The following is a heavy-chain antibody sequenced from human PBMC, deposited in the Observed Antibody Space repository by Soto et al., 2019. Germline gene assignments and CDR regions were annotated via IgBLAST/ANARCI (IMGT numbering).Heavy chain of an antibody. Sequence: SVKVSCKASGFTFTSSAVRWVRQARGQRLEWIGWIVVGSGNTNYAQKFQERVTITRDMSTSTAYMALSSLRSDDTAVYYCAAVDYGDCSDYPDAFDVWGQGTMVTVSS. V-gene: IGHV1-58*01. CDR1: GFTFTSSA. CDR3: AAVDYGDCSDYPDAFDV. CDR2: IVVGSGNT. J-gene: IGHJ3*01. D-gene: IGHD3-22*01.